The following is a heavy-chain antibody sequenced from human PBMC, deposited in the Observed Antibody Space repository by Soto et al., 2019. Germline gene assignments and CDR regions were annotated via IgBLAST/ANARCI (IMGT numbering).Heavy chain of an antibody. CDR3: IQSRCGGDCLQSYASHYYYGMDV. Sequence: QITLKESGPMLVKPTQTLTLTCTFSGFSLSTSGVGVGWIRQPPGKALEWLELIYWDDDKRYSPSLRSRLTINKDTSKNQVVLTMTNMDPVDTATYYCIQSRCGGDCLQSYASHYYYGMDVWVQGTSVTVSS. D-gene: IGHD2-21*02. V-gene: IGHV2-5*02. CDR2: IYWDDDK. J-gene: IGHJ6*02. CDR1: GFSLSTSGVG.